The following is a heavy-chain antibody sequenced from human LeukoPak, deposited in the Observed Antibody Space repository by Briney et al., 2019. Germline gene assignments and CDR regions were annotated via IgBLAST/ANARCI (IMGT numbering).Heavy chain of an antibody. V-gene: IGHV3-33*01. CDR2: IWNDGSTT. CDR3: ARDRTNFVDY. CDR1: GFTFKICG. D-gene: IGHD3-9*01. Sequence: AGGSLRLSCAASGFTFKICGMHWVRQAPGKGLEWVGVIWNDGSTTFYADSVRGRFTISRDNSKNTLYLQMISLRAEDTAVYYCARDRTNFVDYWGQGTLVTVSS. J-gene: IGHJ4*02.